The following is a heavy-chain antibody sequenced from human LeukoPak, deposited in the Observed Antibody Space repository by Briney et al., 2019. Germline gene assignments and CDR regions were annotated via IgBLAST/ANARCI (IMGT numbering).Heavy chain of an antibody. D-gene: IGHD3-16*01. J-gene: IGHJ3*02. CDR3: ARIRGGFFNAFDI. V-gene: IGHV3-74*01. Sequence: GGSLRLSCAASGFTFSSYWMHWVRQAPGKGLVWVSRINSDGSSTSYADSVKGRFTISRDNAKNSLYLQMNSLRAEDTAVYYCARIRGGFFNAFDIWGQGTMVTVSS. CDR2: INSDGSST. CDR1: GFTFSSYW.